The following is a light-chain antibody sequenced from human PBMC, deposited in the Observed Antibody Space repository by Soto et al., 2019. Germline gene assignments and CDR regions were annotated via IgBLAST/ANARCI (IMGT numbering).Light chain of an antibody. Sequence: QTVVTQEPSFSVSPGRTVTLTCGLSSGSVSTSYYPSWYQQTPGQAPRTLIYSTNTRSSGVPDRFSSSILGNKAALTITGAQADDESDYYCVLYMGSGFWVFGGGTKLTVL. V-gene: IGLV8-61*01. CDR2: STN. J-gene: IGLJ3*02. CDR1: SGSVSTSYY. CDR3: VLYMGSGFWV.